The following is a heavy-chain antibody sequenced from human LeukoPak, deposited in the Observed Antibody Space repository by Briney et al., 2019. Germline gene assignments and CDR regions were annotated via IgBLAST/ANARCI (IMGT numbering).Heavy chain of an antibody. Sequence: SETLSLTCTVSGGSISSYYWSWIRQPAGKGLEWIGRIYTSGSTNYNPSLKSRVTMSVDTSKNQFSLKLSSVTAADTAVYYCAGPYYYDSSAYYQPFDDWGQGTLVTVSS. D-gene: IGHD3-22*01. CDR3: AGPYYYDSSAYYQPFDD. CDR2: IYTSGST. V-gene: IGHV4-4*07. CDR1: GGSISSYY. J-gene: IGHJ4*02.